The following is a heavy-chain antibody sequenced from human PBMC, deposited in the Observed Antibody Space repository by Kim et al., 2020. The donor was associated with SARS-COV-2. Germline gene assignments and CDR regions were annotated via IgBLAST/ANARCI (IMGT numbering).Heavy chain of an antibody. D-gene: IGHD3-22*01. Sequence: SETLSLTCAVYGGSFSGYYWSWIRQPPGKGLEWIGEINHSGSTNYNPSLKSRVTISVDTSKNQFSLKLSSVTAADTAVYYCARGLTPITMIVVVITPWYFDHWGRGALVTVSS. J-gene: IGHJ2*01. CDR1: GGSFSGYY. CDR2: INHSGST. V-gene: IGHV4-34*01. CDR3: ARGLTPITMIVVVITPWYFDH.